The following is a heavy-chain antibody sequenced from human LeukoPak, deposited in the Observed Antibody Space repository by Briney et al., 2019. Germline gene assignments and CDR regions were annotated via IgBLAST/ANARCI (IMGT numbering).Heavy chain of an antibody. CDR1: GGSFSGYY. Sequence: SETLSLTCAVYGGSFSGYYWSWIRQPPGKGLEWIGEINHSGSNNYNPSLTSRVTISVDTSKNQFSLRLSSVTAADTAVYYCARTMVRGVINSFDPWGQGTLVTVSS. V-gene: IGHV4-34*01. D-gene: IGHD3-10*01. CDR2: INHSGSN. CDR3: ARTMVRGVINSFDP. J-gene: IGHJ5*02.